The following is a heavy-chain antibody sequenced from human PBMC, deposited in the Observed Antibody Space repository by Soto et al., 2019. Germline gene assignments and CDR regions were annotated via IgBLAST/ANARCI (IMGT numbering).Heavy chain of an antibody. CDR2: ISYDGSNK. J-gene: IGHJ3*02. Sequence: GGSLRLSCAASGFTFSSYAMHWVRQAPGKGLEWVAVISYDGSNKYYADSVKGRFTISRDNSKNTLYLQMNSLRAEDTAVYYSARDNQWELLSADAFDIWGQGTMLTVSS. CDR1: GFTFSSYA. CDR3: ARDNQWELLSADAFDI. V-gene: IGHV3-30-3*01. D-gene: IGHD1-26*01.